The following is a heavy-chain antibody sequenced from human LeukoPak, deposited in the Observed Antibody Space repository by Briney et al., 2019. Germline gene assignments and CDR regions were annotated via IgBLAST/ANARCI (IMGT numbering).Heavy chain of an antibody. Sequence: GGSLRLSCAASGFTFSDYYMSWIRQAPGKGLEWVSYISSSGSTIYYADSVKGRFTISRDNAKNSLYLQMNSLRAEDTAVYSCARVAIVATIPNDYWGQGTLVTGSS. CDR1: GFTFSDYY. V-gene: IGHV3-11*04. D-gene: IGHD5-12*01. CDR2: ISSSGSTI. J-gene: IGHJ4*02. CDR3: ARVAIVATIPNDY.